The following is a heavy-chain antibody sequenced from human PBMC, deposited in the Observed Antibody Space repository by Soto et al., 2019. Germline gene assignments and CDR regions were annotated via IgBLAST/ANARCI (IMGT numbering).Heavy chain of an antibody. D-gene: IGHD5-12*01. CDR1: GVTFMNAW. CDR2: IKSKSDGGTT. V-gene: IGHV3-15*07. J-gene: IGHJ4*02. CDR3: PPSDYPEFAY. Sequence: GGSLRLSCAASGVTFMNAWMNWVRQAPGKGLEWVGRIKSKSDGGTTDYAAPVKGRFTISRDDSKNTLYLEMHSLRTEDTAVDYCPPSDYPEFAYWALGTLVT.